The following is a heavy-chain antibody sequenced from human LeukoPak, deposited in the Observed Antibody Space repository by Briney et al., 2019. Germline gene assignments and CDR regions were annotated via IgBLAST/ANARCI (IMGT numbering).Heavy chain of an antibody. V-gene: IGHV4-38-2*01. D-gene: IGHD2-2*01. CDR1: GYSISSGYY. Sequence: SETLSLTCAVSGYSISSGYYWGWIRQPPGKGLEWIGSIYHSGSTYYNPSLKSRVTISVDTSKNQFSLKLSSVTAADTAVYYCARLTAVMAAMAPWFHPWGQGTLVTVSS. CDR3: ARLTAVMAAMAPWFHP. J-gene: IGHJ5*02. CDR2: IYHSGST.